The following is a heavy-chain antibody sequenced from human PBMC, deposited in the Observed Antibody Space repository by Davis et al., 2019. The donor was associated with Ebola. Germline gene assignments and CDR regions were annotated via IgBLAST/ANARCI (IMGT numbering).Heavy chain of an antibody. CDR2: ITHGGRT. J-gene: IGHJ4*02. CDR1: GGSFSGHY. D-gene: IGHD3-10*01. Sequence: SETLSLTCAVYGGSFSGHYWSWIRQPPGKGLEWIGEITHGGRTNYSPSLKSRVTMSIDTSKNQFSLKLSSVTAADTAVYYCARGHRYGSGDNWGQGTLVTVSS. V-gene: IGHV4-34*01. CDR3: ARGHRYGSGDN.